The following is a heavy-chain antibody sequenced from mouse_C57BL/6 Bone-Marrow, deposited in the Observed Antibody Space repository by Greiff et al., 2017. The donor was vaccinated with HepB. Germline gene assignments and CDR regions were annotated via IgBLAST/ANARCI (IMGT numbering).Heavy chain of an antibody. Sequence: VHVKQSVAELVRPGASVKLSCTASGFNIKNTYMHWVKQRPEQGLEWIGRIDPANGNTKYAPKFQGKATITADTSSNTAYLQLSSLTSEDTAIYYCARPRWLLRPYWYFDVWGTGTTVTVSS. D-gene: IGHD2-3*01. V-gene: IGHV14-3*01. CDR2: IDPANGNT. CDR1: GFNIKNTY. CDR3: ARPRWLLRPYWYFDV. J-gene: IGHJ1*03.